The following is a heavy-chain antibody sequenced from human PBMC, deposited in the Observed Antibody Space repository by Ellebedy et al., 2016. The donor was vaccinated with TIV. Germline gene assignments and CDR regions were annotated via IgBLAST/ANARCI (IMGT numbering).Heavy chain of an antibody. CDR1: GYTLTELS. J-gene: IGHJ2*01. D-gene: IGHD2-2*01. CDR2: FDPEDGET. CDR3: ATGLRCTSCYGWYFDL. Sequence: ASVKVSCXVSGYTLTELSMHWVRQAPGKGLEWMGGFDPEDGETIYAQKFQGGVTMTEDTSTDTAYMELSSLRSEDTAVYYCATGLRCTSCYGWYFDLWGRGTLVTVSS. V-gene: IGHV1-24*01.